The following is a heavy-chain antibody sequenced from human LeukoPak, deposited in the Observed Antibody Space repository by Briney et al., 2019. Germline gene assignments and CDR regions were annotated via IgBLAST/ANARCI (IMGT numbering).Heavy chain of an antibody. J-gene: IGHJ6*02. D-gene: IGHD3-10*01. CDR1: GDSVSSNSAA. CDR3: ARDPVDYGSENYGMDV. CDR2: TYYRSKWYN. V-gene: IGHV6-1*01. Sequence: SQTLSLTCAISGDSVSSNSAAWNWIRQSPSRGLEWLGRTYYRSKWYNGYAVFVKSRISVNPDTSKNQFSLQLSSVTAADTAVYYCARDPVDYGSENYGMDVWGQGTTVTVSS.